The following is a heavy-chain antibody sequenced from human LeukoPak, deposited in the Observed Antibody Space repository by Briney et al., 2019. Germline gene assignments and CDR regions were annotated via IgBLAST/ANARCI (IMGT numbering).Heavy chain of an antibody. CDR1: GYTFTGYY. CDR3: ARGDDYVWGSYRSLDY. CDR2: INPNSGGT. J-gene: IGHJ4*02. D-gene: IGHD3-16*02. Sequence: ASVKVSCKASGYTFTGYYMHWVRQAPGQGLEWMGWINPNSGGTNYAQKFQGRVTMTRDTSISTAYMELSRLRSDDTAVYYCARGDDYVWGSYRSLDYWGQGTLVTVSS. V-gene: IGHV1-2*02.